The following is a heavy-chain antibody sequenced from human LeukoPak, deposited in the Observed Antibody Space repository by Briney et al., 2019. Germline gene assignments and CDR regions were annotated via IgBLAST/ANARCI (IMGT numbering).Heavy chain of an antibody. J-gene: IGHJ4*02. CDR2: IYYSGST. Sequence: PSETLSLTCTVSGGSISSSSYYWGWIRQPPGKGLEWIGSIYYSGSTYYNPSLKSRVTISVDTSKNQFSLKLSSVTAADTAVYYCARGRGWNYYNKQYYFDYWGQGTLVTVSS. V-gene: IGHV4-39*07. CDR3: ARGRGWNYYNKQYYFDY. CDR1: GGSISSSSYY. D-gene: IGHD1-7*01.